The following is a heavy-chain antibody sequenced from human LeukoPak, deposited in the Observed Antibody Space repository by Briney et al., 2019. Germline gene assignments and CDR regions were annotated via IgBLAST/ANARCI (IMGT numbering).Heavy chain of an antibody. V-gene: IGHV3-23*01. Sequence: GGSLRLSCAASGFTFSSHAMSWVRQAPGKGLEWVSGISGSIGSANYADSVKGRFTISRDNSKNTLYLQMNSLRAEDTAVYYCARGVAAAAATAIDHWGQGALVTVSS. J-gene: IGHJ4*02. CDR1: GFTFSSHA. CDR3: ARGVAAAAATAIDH. D-gene: IGHD6-13*01. CDR2: ISGSIGSA.